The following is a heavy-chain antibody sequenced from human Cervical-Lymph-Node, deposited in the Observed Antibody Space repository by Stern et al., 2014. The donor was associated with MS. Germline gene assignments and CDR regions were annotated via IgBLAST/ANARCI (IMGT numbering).Heavy chain of an antibody. CDR2: IIPIFGTT. Sequence: QVQLEESGAEVKKPGSSVKVSCKASGGTFSNYAISWVRQAPGQGLKWMGGIIPIFGTTNYAQKFQGRVTITADESTSTAYMELNSLTSEDTAVYYCARGPDHNSGYYYAYGGQGTLVTVSS. V-gene: IGHV1-69*01. D-gene: IGHD3-22*01. J-gene: IGHJ4*02. CDR1: GGTFSNYA. CDR3: ARGPDHNSGYYYAY.